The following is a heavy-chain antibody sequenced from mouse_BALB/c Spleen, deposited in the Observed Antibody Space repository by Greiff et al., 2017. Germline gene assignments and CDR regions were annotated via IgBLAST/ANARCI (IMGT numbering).Heavy chain of an antibody. J-gene: IGHJ4*01. CDR3: ARITSANYAMDY. CDR2: ISSGSSTI. CDR1: GFTLSSFG. D-gene: IGHD1-2*01. V-gene: IGHV5-17*02. Sequence: EVKLQESGGGLVQPGGSRKLSCAASGFTLSSFGMHWVRQAPEKGLEWVAYISSGSSTIYYADTVKGRFTISRDNPKNTLFLQMTSLRSEDTAMYYCARITSANYAMDYWGQGTSVTVSS.